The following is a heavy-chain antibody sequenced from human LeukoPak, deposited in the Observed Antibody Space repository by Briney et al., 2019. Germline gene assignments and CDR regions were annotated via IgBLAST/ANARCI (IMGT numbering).Heavy chain of an antibody. CDR1: GGTFSSYA. V-gene: IGHV1-69*13. J-gene: IGHJ5*02. CDR2: IIPIFGTA. CDR3: ARCPSCIAAAGGWFDP. Sequence: ASVKVSCKASGGTFSSYAISWVRQAPGQGLEWMGGIIPIFGTANYAQKFQGRVTITADESTSTAYMELSSLRSEDTAVYYCARCPSCIAAAGGWFDPWGQGTLVTVSS. D-gene: IGHD6-13*01.